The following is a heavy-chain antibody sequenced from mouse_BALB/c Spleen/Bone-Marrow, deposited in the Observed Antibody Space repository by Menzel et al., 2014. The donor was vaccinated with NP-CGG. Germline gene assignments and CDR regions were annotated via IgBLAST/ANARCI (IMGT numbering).Heavy chain of an antibody. CDR1: GYTFTSYW. Sequence: VQLQQSGAELVKPGASVKLSCKASGYTFTSYWMHWVKQRPGQGLEWIGEIDPSDSYTNYNQKFKGKATLTVDKSSSTAYMQLSSLTSEDSAVYYCARGLYGNSGYWGQGTTLTASS. CDR2: IDPSDSYT. CDR3: ARGLYGNSGY. J-gene: IGHJ2*01. V-gene: IGHV1-69*02. D-gene: IGHD2-1*01.